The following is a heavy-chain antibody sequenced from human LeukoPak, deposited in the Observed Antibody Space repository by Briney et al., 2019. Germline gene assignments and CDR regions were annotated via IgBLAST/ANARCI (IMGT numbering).Heavy chain of an antibody. V-gene: IGHV4-39*01. D-gene: IGHD2/OR15-2a*01. CDR2: ISYSGNT. CDR3: ARGRDGFLY. Sequence: SETLSLTCTVSGGSIISSDYHWGWVRQPPGKGLEWIGTISYSGNTDYNPSLRSRVTISVDTSKNQFSLKLSSVTAADTAVYYCARGRDGFLYWGQGTLVTVSS. J-gene: IGHJ4*02. CDR1: GGSIISSDYH.